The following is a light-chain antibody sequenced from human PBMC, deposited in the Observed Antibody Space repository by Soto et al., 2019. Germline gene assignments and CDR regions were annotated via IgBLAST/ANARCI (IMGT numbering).Light chain of an antibody. Sequence: ELVLMQSPGTLSLSPGERATLSCRASQSVTNNYLAWYQQKPGPAPRLPIYGASSRATGVPDRFSGSGSGTDFTLTITRLEPEDFAVYYCQQYGNSPLMYTFGQGTKLGV. CDR3: QQYGNSPLMYT. V-gene: IGKV3-20*01. CDR1: QSVTNNY. J-gene: IGKJ2*01. CDR2: GAS.